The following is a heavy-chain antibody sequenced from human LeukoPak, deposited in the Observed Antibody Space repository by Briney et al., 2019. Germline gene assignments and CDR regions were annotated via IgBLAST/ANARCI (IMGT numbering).Heavy chain of an antibody. D-gene: IGHD2-2*01. V-gene: IGHV3-30-3*01. CDR3: ARVKIVVVPAPMDV. Sequence: GGSLRLSCAASGFIFSNYVMHWVRQAPGKGLEWVAVISYDGSNKYHADSVKGRFTISRDSSKNTLFLQMNSLRAEDTAVYYCARVKIVVVPAPMDVWDKGTTVTVSS. CDR1: GFIFSNYV. J-gene: IGHJ6*03. CDR2: ISYDGSNK.